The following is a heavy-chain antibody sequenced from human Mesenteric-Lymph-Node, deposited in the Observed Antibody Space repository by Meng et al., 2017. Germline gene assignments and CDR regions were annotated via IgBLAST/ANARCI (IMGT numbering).Heavy chain of an antibody. CDR2: IWYDGSNK. V-gene: IGHV3-33*01. CDR1: GFTFCSDG. J-gene: IGHJ4*02. CDR3: ARSVTKSGVFDY. D-gene: IGHD4-17*01. Sequence: GGCGGCVAQPGRCLRLAGAASGFTFCSDGMHWVRQAPGKGLEWVAVIWYDGSNKYYADSVKGRFTISRDNSKNTLYLQMNSLRAEDTAVYYCARSVTKSGVFDYWGQGTLVTVSS.